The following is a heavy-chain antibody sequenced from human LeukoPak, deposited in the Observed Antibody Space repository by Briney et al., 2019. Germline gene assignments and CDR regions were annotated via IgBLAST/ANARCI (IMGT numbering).Heavy chain of an antibody. CDR1: GGSISSSNYY. J-gene: IGHJ3*01. D-gene: IGHD4-11*01. Sequence: SETLSLTCTVSGGSISSSNYYWGWIRQPPGEGREWIGSIYYSGSTYYNPSLKSRVTISLVTSKNQFSLKLSSVTGAETAVYYWARQFANTTVRFDLGGGGTMVPVSS. V-gene: IGHV4-39*01. CDR3: ARQFANTTVRFDL. CDR2: IYYSGST.